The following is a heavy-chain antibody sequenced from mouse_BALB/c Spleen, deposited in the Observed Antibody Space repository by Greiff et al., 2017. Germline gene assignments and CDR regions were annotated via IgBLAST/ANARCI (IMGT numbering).Heavy chain of an antibody. Sequence: EVKLQQSGAELVRPGALVKLSCKASGFNIKDYYMHWVKQRPEQGLEWIGWIDPENGNTIYDPKFQGKASITADTSSNTAYLQLSSLTSEDTAVYYCARYYDYDAYWGQGTLVTVSA. D-gene: IGHD2-4*01. CDR1: GFNIKDYY. V-gene: IGHV14-1*02. CDR3: ARYYDYDAY. J-gene: IGHJ3*01. CDR2: IDPENGNT.